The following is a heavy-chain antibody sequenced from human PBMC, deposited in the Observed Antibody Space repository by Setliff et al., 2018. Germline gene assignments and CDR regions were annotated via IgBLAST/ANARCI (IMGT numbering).Heavy chain of an antibody. CDR3: VRDLRGPYYYDIGGWFDP. CDR2: TIPMFGTT. Sequence: SVKVSCKASGATFSSYGISWVRQAPGQGLEWMGGTIPMFGTTEYAQKFQGRLTIITDESTNTAFMQLSSLRSEDTAVYYCVRDLRGPYYYDIGGWFDPWGQGTLVTVSS. CDR1: GATFSSYG. V-gene: IGHV1-69*05. D-gene: IGHD3-22*01. J-gene: IGHJ5*02.